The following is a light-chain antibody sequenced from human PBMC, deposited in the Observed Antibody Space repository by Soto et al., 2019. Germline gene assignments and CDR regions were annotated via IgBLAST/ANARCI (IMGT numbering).Light chain of an antibody. V-gene: IGKV3-20*01. Sequence: EIVLTQSPATLSLSPGERATLSCRASRSVSSYLAWYQQKPGQAPRLLMYEASNRATGIPARFSGGGSGTGFTLTISRLEPEEFAVYYCKQYGSSPWTVGQGTKVDIK. CDR3: KQYGSSPWT. CDR1: RSVSSY. J-gene: IGKJ1*01. CDR2: EAS.